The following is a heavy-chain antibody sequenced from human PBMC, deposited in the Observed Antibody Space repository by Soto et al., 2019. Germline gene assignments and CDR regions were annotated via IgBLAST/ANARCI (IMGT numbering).Heavy chain of an antibody. V-gene: IGHV1-69*12. J-gene: IGHJ3*02. CDR3: ARFKPRGAFDI. CDR2: IIPIFGTA. Sequence: QVQLVQSGAEVKKPGSSVKVSCKASGGTFSSYAISWVRQAPGQGLEWMGGIIPIFGTANYAQKFQGRVTITADEATNTGYMELISLRSEDTAVCYCARFKPRGAFDIWGQGTMGTVSS. CDR1: GGTFSSYA.